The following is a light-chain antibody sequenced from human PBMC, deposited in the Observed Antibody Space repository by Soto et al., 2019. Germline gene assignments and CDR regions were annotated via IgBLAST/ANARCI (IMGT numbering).Light chain of an antibody. CDR3: QQSDSTPVT. J-gene: IGKJ3*01. CDR2: LAS. Sequence: DIQMTQSPSSLAASVGDRVTITCRASQSISSYLNWYQQKPGKAPKLLIYLASSLQSGVPSRFSGSGSGTGFTLTISSLQPEDFATYYCQQSDSTPVTFGPGTKVDIK. CDR1: QSISSY. V-gene: IGKV1-39*01.